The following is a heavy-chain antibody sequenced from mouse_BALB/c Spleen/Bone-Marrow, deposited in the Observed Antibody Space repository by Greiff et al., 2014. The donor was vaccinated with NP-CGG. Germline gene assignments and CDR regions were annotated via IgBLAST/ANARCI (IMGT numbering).Heavy chain of an antibody. Sequence: VQLQQSGAELVRPGASVKLSCTASGYTFTSYWINWVKQRPGQGLEWIGSIYPSNSYTNYNQKFKDKATMTVDKSSSTAYMQLSSLTSEDSAVYYCARRGKGNALDYWGQGTSVTVSS. CDR2: IYPSNSYT. CDR3: ARRGKGNALDY. CDR1: GYTFTSYW. J-gene: IGHJ4*01. V-gene: IGHV1-69*02.